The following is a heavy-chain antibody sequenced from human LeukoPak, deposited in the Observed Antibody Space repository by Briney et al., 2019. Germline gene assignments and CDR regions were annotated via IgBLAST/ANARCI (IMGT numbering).Heavy chain of an antibody. CDR1: GYTFTDYY. CDR3: ARDGLDSSSWYAGEGWFDP. J-gene: IGHJ5*02. Sequence: ASVTVSCKSSGYTFTDYYVLWVRQAPGQGPEWMGWINPNSGGTNYAQKFQGRVTMTRDTSISTAYMELSRLRSDDTAVYYCARDGLDSSSWYAGEGWFDPWGQGTLVTVSS. V-gene: IGHV1-2*02. D-gene: IGHD6-13*01. CDR2: INPNSGGT.